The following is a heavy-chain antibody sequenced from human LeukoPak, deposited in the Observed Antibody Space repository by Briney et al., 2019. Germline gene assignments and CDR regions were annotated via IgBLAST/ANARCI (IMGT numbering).Heavy chain of an antibody. CDR2: INPSGGST. Sequence: ASVKVSCKASGYTFTSYYMHWVRQAPGQGLEWMGIINPSGGSTSYAQKFQGRVTMTRDTSTSTVYMELSSLRSEDTAVYYCAIHYDYVWGSYSSAFDYWGQGTLVTVSS. D-gene: IGHD3-16*01. CDR1: GYTFTSYY. J-gene: IGHJ4*02. V-gene: IGHV1-46*01. CDR3: AIHYDYVWGSYSSAFDY.